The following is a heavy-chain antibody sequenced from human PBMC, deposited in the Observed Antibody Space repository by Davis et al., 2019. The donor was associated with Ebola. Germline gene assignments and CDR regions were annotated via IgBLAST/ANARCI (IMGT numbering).Heavy chain of an antibody. J-gene: IGHJ4*02. Sequence: GESLKISCAASGFTFSSYWMHWVRQAPGKGLVWVSRINSDGSSTSYADSVKGRFTISRDNAKNSLYLQMNSLRAEDTAVYYCARDADSSSSFYWGQGTLVTVSS. CDR3: ARDADSSSSFY. D-gene: IGHD6-6*01. V-gene: IGHV3-74*01. CDR1: GFTFSSYW. CDR2: INSDGSST.